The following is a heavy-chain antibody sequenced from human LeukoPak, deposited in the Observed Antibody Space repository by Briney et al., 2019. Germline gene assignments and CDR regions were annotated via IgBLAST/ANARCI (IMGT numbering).Heavy chain of an antibody. J-gene: IGHJ4*02. Sequence: SETLSLTCTVSGGSISSYYWSWIRQPAGKGLEWIGRIYTSGSTNYNPSLKSRVTMSVDTSKNQFSLKLSSVTAADTAVYYCARDSSGYPLGNYFDYWGQGTLVTVSS. V-gene: IGHV4-4*07. CDR1: GGSISSYY. D-gene: IGHD3-22*01. CDR3: ARDSSGYPLGNYFDY. CDR2: IYTSGST.